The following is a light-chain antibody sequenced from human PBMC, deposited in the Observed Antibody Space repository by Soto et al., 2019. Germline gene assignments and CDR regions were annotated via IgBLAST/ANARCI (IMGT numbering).Light chain of an antibody. CDR1: SSDAGGYNY. J-gene: IGLJ1*01. CDR3: CSYALINDYG. Sequence: QSALTQPPSASGPPGQSATISCTGSSSDAGGYNYVSWYQQYPGKAPKLTIYEVSKRPSGVPDRFSGSKSGNTASLTVSGLQGEDEADYYCCSYALINDYGFGSGTKDTV. CDR2: EVS. V-gene: IGLV2-8*01.